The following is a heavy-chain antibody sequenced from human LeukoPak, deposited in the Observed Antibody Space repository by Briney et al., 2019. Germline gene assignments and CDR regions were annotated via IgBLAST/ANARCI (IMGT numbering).Heavy chain of an antibody. J-gene: IGHJ4*02. CDR2: ISGGGDAT. CDR3: AKDSHWILFDD. V-gene: IGHV3-23*01. CDR1: DFSFITYA. D-gene: IGHD2-2*03. Sequence: GGSLRLSCAASDFSFITYAMSWVRQAPGKGLEWVSTISGGGDATYYADSVKGRFTISRDNSKNTLYLQMNSLRDEDTAVYYCAKDSHWILFDDWGQGTLVTVSS.